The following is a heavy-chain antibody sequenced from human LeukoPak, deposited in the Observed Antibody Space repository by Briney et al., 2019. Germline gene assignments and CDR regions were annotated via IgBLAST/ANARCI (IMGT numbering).Heavy chain of an antibody. V-gene: IGHV3-7*01. CDR1: GFTFSSYW. D-gene: IGHD4-23*01. CDR2: IKQDGSEK. Sequence: GGSLRLSCAASGFTFSSYWMTWVRQAPGKGLEWAANIKQDGSEKYYVDSVKGRFTISRDNAKNSLYLQMNSLRAEDTAVYYCARDHDYGGSDFDYWGQGTLVTVSS. J-gene: IGHJ4*02. CDR3: ARDHDYGGSDFDY.